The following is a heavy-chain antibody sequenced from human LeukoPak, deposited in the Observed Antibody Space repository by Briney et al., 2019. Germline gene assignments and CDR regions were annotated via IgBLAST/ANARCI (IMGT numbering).Heavy chain of an antibody. CDR2: IYSGGST. V-gene: IGHV3-66*01. J-gene: IGHJ4*02. D-gene: IGHD6-13*01. CDR3: SRWYGFDYYFDY. Sequence: GGSLRLSCAASGFIFSSNGMHWVRQAPGKGLEWVSVIYSGGSTYYADSVKGRFTISRDNSKNTLYLQMNSLRAEDTAVYYCSRWYGFDYYFDYWGQGTLVTVSS. CDR1: GFIFSSNG.